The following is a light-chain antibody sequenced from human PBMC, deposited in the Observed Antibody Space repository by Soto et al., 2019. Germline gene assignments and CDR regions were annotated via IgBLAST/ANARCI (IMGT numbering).Light chain of an antibody. CDR1: QSISNR. CDR2: DAS. Sequence: DIQMTQSPSSLSASVGDRVTITCRASQSISNRLAWYQQKPGKAPKVLIFDASSLESGVPSRFSASGSGTDFTLTISRLEPEDFAVYYCQQYGSSPRTFGQGTKVDIK. J-gene: IGKJ1*01. V-gene: IGKV1-5*01. CDR3: QQYGSSPRT.